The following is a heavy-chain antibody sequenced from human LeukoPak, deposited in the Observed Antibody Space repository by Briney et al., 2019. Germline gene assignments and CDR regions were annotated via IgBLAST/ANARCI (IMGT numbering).Heavy chain of an antibody. CDR3: AKARHQNYGDFLGLDY. V-gene: IGHV3-23*01. Sequence: GGSLRLSCAASGFTFSSYAMSWVRQAPGKGLEWVSAISGSGGSTYYADSVKGRFTISRDNSKNTLYLQMNSLRAEDTAVYYCAKARHQNYGDFLGLDYWGQGTLVTVSS. J-gene: IGHJ4*02. D-gene: IGHD4-17*01. CDR1: GFTFSSYA. CDR2: ISGSGGST.